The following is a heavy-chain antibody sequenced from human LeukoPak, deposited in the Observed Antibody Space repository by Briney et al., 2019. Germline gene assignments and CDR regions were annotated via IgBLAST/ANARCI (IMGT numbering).Heavy chain of an antibody. Sequence: PGGSLRLSCAASGFTFSSYWMHWVRQAPGKGLVWVSRINTDGSSTSYADSVKGLFTISRDNVKNTLYLQMNSLRAEDTAVYYCVSGGRPYYYYNYMDVWGKGTTVTVSS. D-gene: IGHD3-16*01. CDR3: VSGGRPYYYYNYMDV. J-gene: IGHJ6*03. CDR2: INTDGSST. V-gene: IGHV3-74*01. CDR1: GFTFSSYW.